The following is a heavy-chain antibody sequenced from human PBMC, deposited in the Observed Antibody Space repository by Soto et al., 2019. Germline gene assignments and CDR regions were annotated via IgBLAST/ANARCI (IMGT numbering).Heavy chain of an antibody. J-gene: IGHJ4*02. CDR1: GGSFSGYY. D-gene: IGHD5-18*01. Sequence: SETLSLTCAVYGGSFSGYYWSWIRQPPGKGLEWIGEINHSGSTNYNPSLKSRVTISVDTSKNQFSLKLSSVTAADTAVYYCARVARARGYLYWGQGTLVTVSS. V-gene: IGHV4-34*01. CDR3: ARVARARGYLY. CDR2: INHSGST.